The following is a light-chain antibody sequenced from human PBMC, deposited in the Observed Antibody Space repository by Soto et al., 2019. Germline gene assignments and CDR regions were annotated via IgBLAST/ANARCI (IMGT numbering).Light chain of an antibody. V-gene: IGLV2-14*01. J-gene: IGLJ1*01. CDR2: DVS. CDR3: CSYTTSTTGV. CDR1: SSDVGGRDH. Sequence: QSALTQPTSVSGSPGQSITISCTGTSSDVGGRDHVSWYQQHPGKAPKLMIYDVSNRPSGVSNRFSGSTSGNTASLTISGLQAEDEAAYYCCSYTTSTTGVFGTGTKLTVL.